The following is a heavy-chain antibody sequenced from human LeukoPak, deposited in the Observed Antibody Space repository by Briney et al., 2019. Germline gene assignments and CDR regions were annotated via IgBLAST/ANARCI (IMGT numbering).Heavy chain of an antibody. J-gene: IGHJ3*02. Sequence: SETLSLTCSVSGGPVTTNSYYWAWIRQSPGKGLDWIGTIHYSGVTYYHPSLKSRVTISVDMSKNEFSLNLNSVTAADTAIYYCARGATVDDAFDIWGQGTMVTVSS. CDR2: IHYSGVT. D-gene: IGHD4-23*01. V-gene: IGHV4-39*01. CDR1: GGPVTTNSYY. CDR3: ARGATVDDAFDI.